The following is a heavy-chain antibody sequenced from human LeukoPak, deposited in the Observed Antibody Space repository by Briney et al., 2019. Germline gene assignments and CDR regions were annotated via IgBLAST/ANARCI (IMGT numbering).Heavy chain of an antibody. Sequence: SETLSLTCTVSGGSISSATYYWGWIRQPPGKGLEWIGSIYHSGSTYYNPSLKSRVTISVDTSKNQFSLRLSSLTAADTALYYRARDRKYYYHMDVWGKGTTVTVSS. J-gene: IGHJ6*03. CDR2: IYHSGST. V-gene: IGHV4-39*07. CDR1: GGSISSATYY. D-gene: IGHD1-14*01. CDR3: ARDRKYYYHMDV.